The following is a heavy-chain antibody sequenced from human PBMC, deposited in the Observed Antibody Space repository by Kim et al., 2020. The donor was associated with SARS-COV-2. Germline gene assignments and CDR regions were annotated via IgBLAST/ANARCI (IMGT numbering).Heavy chain of an antibody. CDR1: GGSISSYY. V-gene: IGHV4-59*13. J-gene: IGHJ3*02. D-gene: IGHD5-12*01. CDR2: IYYSGST. CDR3: ARMDSGYDRDAFDI. Sequence: SETLSLTCTVSGGSISSYYWSWIRQPPGKGLEWIGYIYYSGSTNYNPSLKSRVTISVDTSKNQFSLKLSSVTAADTAVYYCARMDSGYDRDAFDIWGQGTMVTVSS.